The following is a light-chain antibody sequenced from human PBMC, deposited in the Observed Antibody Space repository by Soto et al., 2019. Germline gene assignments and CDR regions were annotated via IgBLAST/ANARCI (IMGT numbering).Light chain of an antibody. CDR1: QGIGNS. J-gene: IGKJ1*01. CDR3: QKYDSAPWT. CDR2: TAY. V-gene: IGKV1-27*01. Sequence: DIQMTQSPSSLSASVGDRVTIACRASQGIGNSLAWYQQKPGKVPKLLIYTAYTLRSGVPSRFSGSGSGTDFTLTINSLQPEDVATYCCQKYDSAPWTFGQGTMVEIK.